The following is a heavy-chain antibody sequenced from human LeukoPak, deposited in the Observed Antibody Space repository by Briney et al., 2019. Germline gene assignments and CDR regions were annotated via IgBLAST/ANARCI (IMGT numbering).Heavy chain of an antibody. D-gene: IGHD3-3*01. CDR3: AKVSWSASDRHC. V-gene: IGHV3-23*01. CDR2: ITGSGGSA. J-gene: IGHJ4*02. Sequence: GGSLRLSCAASGLTFNSYDLSWVRQAPGKGLDWVSGITGSGGSAFNADSVKGRFTISRDSSKNTLYLQMNSLRAEDTAVYYCAKVSWSASDRHCWGQGTLVTVSS. CDR1: GLTFNSYD.